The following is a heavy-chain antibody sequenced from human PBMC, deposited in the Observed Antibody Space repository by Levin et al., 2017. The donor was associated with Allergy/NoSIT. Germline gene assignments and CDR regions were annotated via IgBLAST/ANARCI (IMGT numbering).Heavy chain of an antibody. D-gene: IGHD1-26*01. CDR2: INPNSGGT. Sequence: ASVKVSCKASGYTFTGYYMYWVRQAPGQGLEWMGWINPNSGGTNYAQKFQGRVTMTRDTSISTAYMELSRLRSDDTAVYYCAREYSGSYYFFDYWGQGTLVTVSS. V-gene: IGHV1-2*02. CDR1: GYTFTGYY. CDR3: AREYSGSYYFFDY. J-gene: IGHJ4*02.